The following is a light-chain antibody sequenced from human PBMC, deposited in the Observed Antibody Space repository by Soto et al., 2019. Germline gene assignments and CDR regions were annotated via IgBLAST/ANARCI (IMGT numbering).Light chain of an antibody. V-gene: IGKV1-12*01. CDR2: GAS. J-gene: IGKJ5*01. Sequence: IQMTQSPSSLSASVGYRFTITCRASQSISSWLAWYQQKPGKAPKLLIYGASRLQTGVPSRFSGSVSGTDFTLTISSLQPEDFATYVCQQAASFPLTFGQGTRLEI. CDR3: QQAASFPLT. CDR1: QSISSW.